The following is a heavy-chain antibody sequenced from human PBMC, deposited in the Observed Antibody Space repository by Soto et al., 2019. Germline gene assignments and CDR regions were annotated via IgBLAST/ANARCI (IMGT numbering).Heavy chain of an antibody. Sequence: TLSLTCAVYGGSFSGYYWSWIRQPPGKWLEWIGEINHSGSTNYNPSLKSRVTISVDTSKNQFSLKLSSVTAADTAVYYCARDPTYYDILTGSRGPLGPYYFDYWGQGTLVTVSS. J-gene: IGHJ4*02. CDR1: GGSFSGYY. V-gene: IGHV4-34*01. CDR3: ARDPTYYDILTGSRGPLGPYYFDY. CDR2: INHSGST. D-gene: IGHD3-9*01.